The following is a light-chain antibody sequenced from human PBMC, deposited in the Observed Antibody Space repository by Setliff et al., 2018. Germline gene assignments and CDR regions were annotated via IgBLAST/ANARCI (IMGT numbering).Light chain of an antibody. CDR1: SSDVGAYNR. CDR3: CSCTSNITPYV. Sequence: QSALAQPASVSGSPGQSITISCTGTSSDVGAYNRISWYQHHPDKAPKLLIYDVSNRPSGVSSRFSGSKSGNTASLTISGLHAEDEADYFCCSCTSNITPYVFGTGTKVTVL. V-gene: IGLV2-14*01. J-gene: IGLJ1*01. CDR2: DVS.